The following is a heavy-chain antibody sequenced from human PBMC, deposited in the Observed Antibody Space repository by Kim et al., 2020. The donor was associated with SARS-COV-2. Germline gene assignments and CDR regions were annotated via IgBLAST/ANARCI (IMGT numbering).Heavy chain of an antibody. V-gene: IGHV4-59*13. D-gene: IGHD1-26*01. CDR3: ARGRRGATLGYFDY. J-gene: IGHJ4*02. CDR2: IYQGGTT. CDR1: GGSISSYY. Sequence: SETLSLTCTVSGGSISSYYWSWIRQPPGKGLDGWGEIYQGGTTNYNPSLKSRVTISVDTSKNQFSLKLSSVTAADTAVYYCARGRRGATLGYFDYWGQGTLVTVSS.